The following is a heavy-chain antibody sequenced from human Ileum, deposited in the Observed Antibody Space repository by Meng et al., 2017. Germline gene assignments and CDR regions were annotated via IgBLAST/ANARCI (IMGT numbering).Heavy chain of an antibody. CDR1: GFTFRSYW. CDR3: ARGYSGSYRIDY. V-gene: IGHV3-74*01. CDR2: INSDETST. J-gene: IGHJ4*02. Sequence: QPVDAGGSLVRPGWSLRFSCAASGFTFRSYWMHWVRQTPGKGLVWVSRINSDETSTSYADSVKGRFTISRDNAKNTLYLQMNSLRVEDTAVYYCARGYSGSYRIDYWGQGNLVTVSS. D-gene: IGHD1-26*01.